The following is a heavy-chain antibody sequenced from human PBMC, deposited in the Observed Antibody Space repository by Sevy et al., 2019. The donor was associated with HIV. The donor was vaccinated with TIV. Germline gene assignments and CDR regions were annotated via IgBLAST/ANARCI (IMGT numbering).Heavy chain of an antibody. CDR3: AGENAWGRGYS. J-gene: IGHJ4*02. Sequence: SETLSLTCTVSGGSITSLYWNWIRQPPGKGLEWIANSYYNGHINYNHSLKVRVTLSLDTSKNQFSLRLSSVTAADTAMYYCAGENAWGRGYSWGQGTLVTVSS. CDR1: GGSITSLY. V-gene: IGHV4-59*08. D-gene: IGHD1-26*01. CDR2: SYYNGHI.